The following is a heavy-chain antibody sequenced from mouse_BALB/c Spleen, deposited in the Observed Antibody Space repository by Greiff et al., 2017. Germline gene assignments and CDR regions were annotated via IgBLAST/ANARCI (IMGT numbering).Heavy chain of an antibody. CDR1: GFTFTDYY. J-gene: IGHJ1*01. CDR3: ARDNCYGSSSHWYFDV. D-gene: IGHD1-1*01. Sequence: EVQGVESGGGLVQPGGSLRLSCATSGFTFTDYYMSWVRQPPGKALEWLGFIRNKANGYTTEYSASVKGRFTISRDNSQSILYLQMNTLRAEDSATYYCARDNCYGSSSHWYFDVWGAGTTVTVSS. V-gene: IGHV7-3*02. CDR2: IRNKANGYTT.